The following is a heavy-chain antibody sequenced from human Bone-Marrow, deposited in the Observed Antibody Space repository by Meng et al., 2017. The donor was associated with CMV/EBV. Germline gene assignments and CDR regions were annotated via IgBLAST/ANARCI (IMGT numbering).Heavy chain of an antibody. CDR1: GYTFTSYG. D-gene: IGHD1-26*01. J-gene: IGHJ4*02. V-gene: IGHV1-18*01. CDR2: ISAYNGDT. Sequence: QVQLVQSGAEVKKPGASVKVPCKASGYTFTSYGISWVRQAPGQGLEWVGWISAYNGDTNYAQKLQGRVTMTTDTSTNSAYMELRSLRSDDTAVYYCARGPSGSYFRPFDYWGQGTLVTVSS. CDR3: ARGPSGSYFRPFDY.